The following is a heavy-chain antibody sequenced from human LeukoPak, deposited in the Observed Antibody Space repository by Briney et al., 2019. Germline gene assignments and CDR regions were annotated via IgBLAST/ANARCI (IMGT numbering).Heavy chain of an antibody. CDR3: ARGPGIAVAGTVNWYFDL. Sequence: AASVKVSCKASGYTFTSYGISWVRQAPGQGLEWMGWISAYNGNTNYARKLQGRVTMTTDTSTSTAYMELRSLRSDDTAVYYCARGPGIAVAGTVNWYFDLWGRGTLVTVSS. J-gene: IGHJ2*01. CDR2: ISAYNGNT. D-gene: IGHD6-19*01. CDR1: GYTFTSYG. V-gene: IGHV1-18*01.